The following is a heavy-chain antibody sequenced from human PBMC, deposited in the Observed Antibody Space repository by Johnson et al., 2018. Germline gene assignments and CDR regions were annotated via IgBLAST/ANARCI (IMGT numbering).Heavy chain of an antibody. D-gene: IGHD6-19*01. J-gene: IGHJ6*03. Sequence: EVQLVESGGGLVQPGRSLRLSCAASGFTFDDYAMHWVRQAPGKGLECVSGISWNSGSIGYADSVKGRFTISRDNAKNSLYLQMNSLRAEDTALYYCAKDAGATEWLVFYYYMDVWGKGTTVTVSS. V-gene: IGHV3-9*01. CDR3: AKDAGATEWLVFYYYMDV. CDR2: ISWNSGSI. CDR1: GFTFDDYA.